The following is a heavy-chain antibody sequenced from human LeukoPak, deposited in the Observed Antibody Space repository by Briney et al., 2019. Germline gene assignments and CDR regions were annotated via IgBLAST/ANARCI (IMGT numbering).Heavy chain of an antibody. V-gene: IGHV3-53*01. D-gene: IGHD3-22*01. Sequence: GGSLRLSCAASGFTVSSNYMSWVRQAPGKGLEWVPVIYSGGSTYYADSVKGRFTISRDNSKNTLYLQMNSLRAEDTAVYYCARDNGYDSSGYYYFDYWGQGTLVTVSS. CDR1: GFTVSSNY. CDR2: IYSGGST. CDR3: ARDNGYDSSGYYYFDY. J-gene: IGHJ4*02.